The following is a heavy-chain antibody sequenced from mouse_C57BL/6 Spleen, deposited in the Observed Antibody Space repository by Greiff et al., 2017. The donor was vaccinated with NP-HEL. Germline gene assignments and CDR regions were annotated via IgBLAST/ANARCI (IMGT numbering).Heavy chain of an antibody. Sequence: VQLQQPGAELVRPGSSVKLSCKASGYTFTSYWMHWVKQRPIQGLEWIGNIDPSDSETNYNQKFKDKATLTVDKSSSTDYMQLSSLTSEGSSVYYCAGGLRLLDYWGQGTSGTVSA. V-gene: IGHV1-52*01. J-gene: IGHJ4*01. CDR3: AGGLRLLDY. D-gene: IGHD3-2*02. CDR2: IDPSDSET. CDR1: GYTFTSYW.